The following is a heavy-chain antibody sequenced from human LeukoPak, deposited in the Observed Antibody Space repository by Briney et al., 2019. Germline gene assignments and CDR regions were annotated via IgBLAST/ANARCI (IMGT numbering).Heavy chain of an antibody. Sequence: SVKVSCKASGGTFSSYAISWVQQAPGRGLEWMGGIIPIFGTANYAQKFQGRVTITADESTSTAYMELRSLRSDDTAVYYCARTRGAVVQGDFDYWGQGTLVTVSS. V-gene: IGHV1-69*13. CDR2: IIPIFGTA. CDR3: ARTRGAVVQGDFDY. D-gene: IGHD6-19*01. J-gene: IGHJ4*02. CDR1: GGTFSSYA.